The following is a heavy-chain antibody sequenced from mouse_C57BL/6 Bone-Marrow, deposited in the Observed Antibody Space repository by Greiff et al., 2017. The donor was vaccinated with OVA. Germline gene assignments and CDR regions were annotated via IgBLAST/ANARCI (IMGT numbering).Heavy chain of an antibody. CDR2: INPGSGGT. CDR3: ARRDYYGNYRG. Sequence: QVQLQQSGAELVRPGTSVKVSCKASGYAFTNYLIEWVKQRPGQGLEWIGVINPGSGGTNYNEKFKGKGTLTADKSSSTAYMQLSSLTSEDSAVYFCARRDYYGNYRGWGQGTTLTVSS. D-gene: IGHD2-1*01. V-gene: IGHV1-54*01. J-gene: IGHJ2*01. CDR1: GYAFTNYL.